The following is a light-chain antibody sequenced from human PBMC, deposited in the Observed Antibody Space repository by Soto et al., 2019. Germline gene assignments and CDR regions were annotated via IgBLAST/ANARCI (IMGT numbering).Light chain of an antibody. Sequence: IVMTQSPATLSVSPGERATLSCRASPSVGSHLAWYQQKPGQAPRLLIYGAPTRATGIPARFSGGGSGTELTLTISSLQSEDFAVYYCQVYNNWPPYTFGQGTKLEIK. V-gene: IGKV3D-15*01. CDR3: QVYNNWPPYT. CDR2: GAP. CDR1: PSVGSH. J-gene: IGKJ2*01.